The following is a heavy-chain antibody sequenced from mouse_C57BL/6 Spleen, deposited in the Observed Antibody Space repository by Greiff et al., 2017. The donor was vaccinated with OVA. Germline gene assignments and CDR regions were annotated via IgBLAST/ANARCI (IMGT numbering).Heavy chain of an antibody. V-gene: IGHV5-17*01. CDR3: ARAYSGNLNV. Sequence: EVMLVESGGGLVKPGGSLKLSCAASGFTFSDYGMHWVRQAPEKGLEWVAYISSGSSTIYYADTVKGRFTISRDNAKNTLFLQMSSLRSEDTAMYYCARAYSGNLNVWGKGTTRTVSS. D-gene: IGHD2-1*01. CDR2: ISSGSSTI. CDR1: GFTFSDYG. J-gene: IGHJ2*01.